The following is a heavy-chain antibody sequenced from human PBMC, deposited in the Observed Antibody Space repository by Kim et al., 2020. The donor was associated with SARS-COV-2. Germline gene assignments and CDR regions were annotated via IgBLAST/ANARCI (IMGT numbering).Heavy chain of an antibody. CDR3: AREGESLKHFDY. CDR2: T. V-gene: IGHV1-46*01. D-gene: IGHD3-16*01. J-gene: IGHJ4*02. Sequence: TTDAQKFWGRVTVTRDTSTSTLYMELTSLRSEDTAVYYCAREGESLKHFDYWGQGTLVTVSS.